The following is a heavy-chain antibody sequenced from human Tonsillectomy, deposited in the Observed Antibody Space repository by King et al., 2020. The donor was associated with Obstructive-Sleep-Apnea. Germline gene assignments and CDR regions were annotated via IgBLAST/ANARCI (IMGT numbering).Heavy chain of an antibody. CDR2: ISAYNGNT. V-gene: IGHV1-18*01. D-gene: IGHD1-26*01. CDR3: ARDLIPYSGSYYPFDY. CDR1: GYTFTSYG. Sequence: QLVQSGAEVKKPGASVKVSCKASGYTFTSYGISWVRQAPGQGLEWLGWISAYNGNTNYAQKLQGSGTMTTDTSTSTAYMELRSLRSDEPAVDYCARDLIPYSGSYYPFDYWGQGTLVTVSS. J-gene: IGHJ4*02.